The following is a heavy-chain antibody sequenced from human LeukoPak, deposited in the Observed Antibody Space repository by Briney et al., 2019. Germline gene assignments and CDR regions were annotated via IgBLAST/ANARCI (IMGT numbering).Heavy chain of an antibody. Sequence: GGSLRLSCAASGFTFSDYYMSWIRQAPGKGLEWVSYISSGSTIYYADSVKGRFTISRDNSRNTLYLQMNSLRVEDTAIYYCAQRYDYWGQGSLVTVSS. CDR1: GFTFSDYY. CDR3: AQRYDY. CDR2: ISSGSTI. V-gene: IGHV3-69-1*02. J-gene: IGHJ4*02.